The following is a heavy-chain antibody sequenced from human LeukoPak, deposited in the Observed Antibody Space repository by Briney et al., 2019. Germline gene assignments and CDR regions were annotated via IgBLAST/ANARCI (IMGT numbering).Heavy chain of an antibody. V-gene: IGHV1-18*01. CDR1: GYTFTSYG. CDR3: ARVDRYSGSTDAFDI. CDR2: ISAYNGNT. Sequence: ASVKVSCKASGYTFTSYGISWVRQAPGQRLEWMGWISAYNGNTNYAQKLQGRVTMTTDTSTSTAYMELRSLRSDYTAVYYCARVDRYSGSTDAFDIWGQGTMVTVSS. D-gene: IGHD5-12*01. J-gene: IGHJ3*02.